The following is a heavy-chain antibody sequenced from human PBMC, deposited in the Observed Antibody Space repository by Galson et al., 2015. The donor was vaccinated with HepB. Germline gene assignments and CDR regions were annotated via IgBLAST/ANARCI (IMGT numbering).Heavy chain of an antibody. CDR3: ARGDYFDN. J-gene: IGHJ4*02. V-gene: IGHV6-1*01. CDR1: GDSVSSNSAA. Sequence: CAISGDSVSSNSAAWNWIRQSPSRGLEWLGRTYYRSKWYNDYAVSVRSRITINPDTSKNQFFLHLTSVTPEDTAMYYCARGDYFDNWGQGTLVTVSS. CDR2: TYYRSKWYN.